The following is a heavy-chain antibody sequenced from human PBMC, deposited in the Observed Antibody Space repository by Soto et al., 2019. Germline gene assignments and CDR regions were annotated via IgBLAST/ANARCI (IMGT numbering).Heavy chain of an antibody. Sequence: QVQLVQSGAEVKKPGSSVKVSCKASGGTFSSYAISWVRQAPGQGLEWMGGIIPIFGTANYAQKFQGRVTITADEATSTAYMELSGLRSEDTAVYYCARDTSVVTATSYYYYGMDVWGQGTTVTVSS. V-gene: IGHV1-69*12. J-gene: IGHJ6*02. CDR2: IIPIFGTA. CDR3: ARDTSVVTATSYYYYGMDV. D-gene: IGHD2-21*02. CDR1: GGTFSSYA.